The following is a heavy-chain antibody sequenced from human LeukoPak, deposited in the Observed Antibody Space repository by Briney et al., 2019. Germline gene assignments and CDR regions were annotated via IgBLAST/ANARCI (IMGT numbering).Heavy chain of an antibody. V-gene: IGHV4-59*01. CDR1: GGSISSYY. CDR2: IYYSGST. J-gene: IGHJ3*02. D-gene: IGHD6-6*01. CDR3: ARESKIAASRGAFGI. Sequence: PSETLSLTCTVSGGSISSYYWSWIRQPPGKRLEWIGYIYYSGSTNYNPSLKSRVTISVDTSKNQFSLKLSSVTAADTAVYYCARESKIAASRGAFGIWGQGTMVTVSS.